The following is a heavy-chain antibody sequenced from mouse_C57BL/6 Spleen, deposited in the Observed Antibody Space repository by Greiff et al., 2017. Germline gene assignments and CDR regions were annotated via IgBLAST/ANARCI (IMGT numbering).Heavy chain of an antibody. CDR1: GYTFTSYW. D-gene: IGHD1-1*01. CDR2: INPSNGGT. J-gene: IGHJ2*01. CDR3: ARDSGSSYPYYFDY. Sequence: QVQLQQPGTEPVKPGASVKLSCKASGYTFTSYWMHWVKQRPGQGLEWIGNINPSNGGTNYNEKFKSKATLTVDKSSSTAYMQLSSLTSEDSAVYYCARDSGSSYPYYFDYWGQGTTLTVSS. V-gene: IGHV1-53*01.